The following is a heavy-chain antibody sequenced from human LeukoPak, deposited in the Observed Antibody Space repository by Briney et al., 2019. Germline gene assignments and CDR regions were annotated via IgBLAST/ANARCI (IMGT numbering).Heavy chain of an antibody. V-gene: IGHV1-2*02. D-gene: IGHD5-12*01. CDR1: GYTFTSYD. Sequence: ASVKVSCKASGYTFTSYDINWVRQAPGQGLEWMGWINPNSGGTNYAQKFQGRVTMTRDTSISTAYMELSRLRSDDTAVYYCVVIVATPTPRGDWGQGTLVTVSS. CDR3: VVIVATPTPRGD. CDR2: INPNSGGT. J-gene: IGHJ4*02.